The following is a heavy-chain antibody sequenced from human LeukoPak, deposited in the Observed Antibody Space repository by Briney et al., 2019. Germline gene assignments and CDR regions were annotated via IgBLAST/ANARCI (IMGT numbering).Heavy chain of an antibody. CDR2: IYYSGST. CDR3: ARMIVATIRIGVYFYHGMDV. CDR1: GGSISGYY. D-gene: IGHD5-12*01. Sequence: PSETLSLTCTVSGGSISGYYWSWTRQPPGKGLEWIGYIYYSGSTSYNPSLKSRVTISLDTSKNQISLQLTSVTAADTAVYYCARMIVATIRIGVYFYHGMDVWGQGTTVTVSS. V-gene: IGHV4-59*08. J-gene: IGHJ6*02.